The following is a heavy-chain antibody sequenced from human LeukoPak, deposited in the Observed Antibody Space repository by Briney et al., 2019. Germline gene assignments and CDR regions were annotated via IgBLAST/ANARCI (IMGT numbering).Heavy chain of an antibody. Sequence: GGSLRLSCAASGFTFSRYWMYWVRQAPGKGLVWVSRINGDGSITNYADSVKGRFTISRDDAKNTLYLQVNSLRDEDTAVYYCARGAYDILTGYFWSNFDYWGQGTLVTVSS. D-gene: IGHD3-9*01. CDR1: GFTFSRYW. CDR2: INGDGSIT. V-gene: IGHV3-74*01. J-gene: IGHJ4*02. CDR3: ARGAYDILTGYFWSNFDY.